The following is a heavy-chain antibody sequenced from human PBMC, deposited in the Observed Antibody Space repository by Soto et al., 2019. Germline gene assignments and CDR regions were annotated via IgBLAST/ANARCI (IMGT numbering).Heavy chain of an antibody. Sequence: GGAKRLCCAACGVTIRNYGMRGVRQAADKGLEWVAVISYDGSNKYYADSVKGRFTISRDNSKNTLYLQMNSLRAEDTAVYYCAKGTLGVVVPAPVDPWGQGTLVTVSS. D-gene: IGHD2-2*01. CDR3: AKGTLGVVVPAPVDP. V-gene: IGHV3-30*18. CDR1: GVTIRNYG. J-gene: IGHJ5*02. CDR2: ISYDGSNK.